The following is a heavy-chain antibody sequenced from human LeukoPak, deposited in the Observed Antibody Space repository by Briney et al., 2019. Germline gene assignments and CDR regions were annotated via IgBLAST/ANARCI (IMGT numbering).Heavy chain of an antibody. CDR1: GGSXXSGDYY. J-gene: IGHJ4*02. D-gene: IGHD5-18*01. CDR2: INYSGYT. Sequence: SQTLSLTCTVSGGSXXSGDYYWSWIRXXXXKXLEWIGYINYSGYTLYNPSLRSRVTISIDTSKNHFSLKVSSVTAADTAVYYCARDRGYSYGSFDYWGQGTLVTVSS. CDR3: ARDRGYSYGSFDY. V-gene: IGHV4-30-4*01.